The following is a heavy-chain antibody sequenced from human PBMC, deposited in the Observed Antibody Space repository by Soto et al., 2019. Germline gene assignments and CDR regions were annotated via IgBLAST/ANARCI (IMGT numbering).Heavy chain of an antibody. CDR3: ARVLNTYYDFWRAGAFDI. J-gene: IGHJ3*02. CDR1: GYTFTSYG. Sequence: QVQLVQSGAEVKKPGASVKVSCKASGYTFTSYGISWVRQAPGQGLEWMGWISAYNGNTNYAQKLQGRVTMTTDTSTSTAYMELRSLRSDDTAVYYCARVLNTYYDFWRAGAFDIWGQGTMVTVSS. CDR2: ISAYNGNT. D-gene: IGHD3-3*01. V-gene: IGHV1-18*01.